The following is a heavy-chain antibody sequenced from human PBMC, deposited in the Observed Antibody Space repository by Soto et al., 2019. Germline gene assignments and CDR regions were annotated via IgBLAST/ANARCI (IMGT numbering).Heavy chain of an antibody. J-gene: IGHJ4*02. D-gene: IGHD2-21*02. Sequence: QVQLQESGPGLVKPSGTLSLTCAVSGGSISSSNWWSWVRQPPGKGLEWIGEIYHSGSTNYNPSLKSRVTISVDKPKTQFSLQLSSVTAADTAVYYCARIPLAYCGGDCYSGDYWGQGTLVTVSS. CDR2: IYHSGST. CDR1: GGSISSSNW. CDR3: ARIPLAYCGGDCYSGDY. V-gene: IGHV4-4*02.